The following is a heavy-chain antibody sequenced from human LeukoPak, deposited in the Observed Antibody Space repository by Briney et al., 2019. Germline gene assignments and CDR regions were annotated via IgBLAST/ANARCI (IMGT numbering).Heavy chain of an antibody. V-gene: IGHV3-23*01. CDR2: ISGSGGST. CDR1: RFTFSSYA. Sequence: PGGSLRLSCAASRFTFSSYAMSWVRQAPRQGLEWVSAISGSGGSTYYTDSVKGRFTISRDNSKNTLYLQMNSLRAEDTAVYYCAKDFATGYSSGWYVYWGQGTLVTVSS. J-gene: IGHJ4*02. CDR3: AKDFATGYSSGWYVY. D-gene: IGHD6-19*01.